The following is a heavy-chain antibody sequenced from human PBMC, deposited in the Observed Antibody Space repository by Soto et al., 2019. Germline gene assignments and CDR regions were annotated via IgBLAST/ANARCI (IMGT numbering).Heavy chain of an antibody. D-gene: IGHD2-2*01. CDR3: AKDQTRYCSSPSCYGNGMDV. V-gene: IGHV3-30*18. Sequence: GGSLRLSCAASGFPFSSYAMQWVRQAPGKGLEWVAVTSYDGSDTYYADSVKGRFSISRDNSKNTQYLQMNSLRAEDSAMYYCAKDQTRYCSSPSCYGNGMDVWGQGTTVTVSS. CDR2: TSYDGSDT. CDR1: GFPFSSYA. J-gene: IGHJ6*02.